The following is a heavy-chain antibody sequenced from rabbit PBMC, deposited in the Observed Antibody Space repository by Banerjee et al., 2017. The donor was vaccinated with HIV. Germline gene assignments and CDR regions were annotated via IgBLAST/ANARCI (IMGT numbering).Heavy chain of an antibody. CDR1: GFSFSSGYD. D-gene: IGHD1-1*01. J-gene: IGHJ4*01. Sequence: QEQLVESGGGLVKPGASLTLTCTASGFSFSSGYDMCWVRQAPGKGLEWIACIYAGSSGGTYYASWAKGRFTISKTSSTTVTLQMTSLTAADTATYFCARVNAGSSGYPYYFNLWGPGTLVTVS. CDR3: ARVNAGSSGYPYYFNL. CDR2: IYAGSSGGT. V-gene: IGHV1S45*01.